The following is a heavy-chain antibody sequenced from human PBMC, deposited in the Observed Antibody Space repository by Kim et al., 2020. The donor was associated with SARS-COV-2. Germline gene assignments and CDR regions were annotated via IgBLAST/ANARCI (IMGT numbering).Heavy chain of an antibody. CDR3: AINRGGGSTYFDY. J-gene: IGHJ4*02. D-gene: IGHD3-10*01. V-gene: IGHV5-51*01. CDR1: GYRFTNYW. CDR2: IYPHDSDT. Sequence: GESLKISCKGAGYRFTNYWIGWVRQMPGKGLEWMGIIYPHDSDTRYSPSFQGQVTISADKSINTAYLQWSSLKASDTAMYYCAINRGGGSTYFDYWGQGTLVTVSS.